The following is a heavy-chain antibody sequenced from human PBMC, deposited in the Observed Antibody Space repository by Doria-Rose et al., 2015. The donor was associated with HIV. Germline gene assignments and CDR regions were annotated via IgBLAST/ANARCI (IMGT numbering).Heavy chain of an antibody. CDR1: GGSISSYY. D-gene: IGHD3-10*01. CDR3: ARFRPSRGIYYSLDV. CDR2: IYSSGST. J-gene: IGHJ6*03. Sequence: SGGSISSYYWNWIRQPPGKGLEWTGYIYSSGSTHYNSSLKSRVTISIDTSKNQFSLKLSSVTAADTAVYYCARFRPSRGIYYSLDVWGKGTTVTVSS. V-gene: IGHV4-4*09.